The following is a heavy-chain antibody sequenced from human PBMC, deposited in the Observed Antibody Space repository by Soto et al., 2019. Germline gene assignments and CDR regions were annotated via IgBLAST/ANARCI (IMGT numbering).Heavy chain of an antibody. Sequence: PGGSLRLSCAASGFTFSSYAMSWVRQAPWNGLEWVSSISGSGDRTYYADSVKGRFTISRDNSKNTLYLQMNSLRAEDTAVYYCAKGPGIVLVPAARRGFDYWGQGTLVTVSS. CDR1: GFTFSSYA. V-gene: IGHV3-23*01. CDR3: AKGPGIVLVPAARRGFDY. D-gene: IGHD2-2*01. J-gene: IGHJ4*02. CDR2: ISGSGDRT.